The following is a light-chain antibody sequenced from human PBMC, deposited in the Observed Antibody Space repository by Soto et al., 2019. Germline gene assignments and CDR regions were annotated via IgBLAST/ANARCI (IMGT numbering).Light chain of an antibody. CDR3: QHYSSYPEA. J-gene: IGKJ1*01. CDR1: EGVSSSY. Sequence: DIQLTQSPGTLSLSPGERATLSCRASEGVSSSYLAWYQQKPGQAPRLLIYGASKWATGIPDRFSGSGSGTDFTLTISRLQPDDFATYYCQHYSSYPEAFGQGTKVDI. CDR2: GAS. V-gene: IGKV3-20*01.